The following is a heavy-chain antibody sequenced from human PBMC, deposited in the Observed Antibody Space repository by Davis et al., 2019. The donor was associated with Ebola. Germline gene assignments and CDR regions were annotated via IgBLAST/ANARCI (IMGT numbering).Heavy chain of an antibody. D-gene: IGHD5/OR15-5a*01. CDR3: ARHYVYDYYMGLDV. V-gene: IGHV3-66*04. CDR2: IYTRGRT. Sequence: GESLKISCAASGFSVSGPYMSWVRPAPGKGLEWVSVIYTRGRTYYTDSVKGRFTISRDNSKNTIYLQMNSLRAEDTAVYYCARHYVYDYYMGLDVWGQGTTVAVSS. CDR1: GFSVSGPY. J-gene: IGHJ6*02.